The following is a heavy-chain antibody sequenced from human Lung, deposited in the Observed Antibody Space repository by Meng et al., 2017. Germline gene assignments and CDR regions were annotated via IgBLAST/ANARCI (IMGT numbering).Heavy chain of an antibody. Sequence: QVHLVQSGAEVKKPGASVKVSCKPSGYNFPDYWLHWVRRAPGQGLEWMGRIDPKSGDTHYAQRFQGRVTMTGDTSISTAYMELSGLRSDDTAMYYCARDEDISAAGKLFSDYWGQGTLVTVSS. J-gene: IGHJ4*02. CDR3: ARDEDISAAGKLFSDY. D-gene: IGHD6-13*01. V-gene: IGHV1-2*06. CDR1: GYNFPDYW. CDR2: IDPKSGDT.